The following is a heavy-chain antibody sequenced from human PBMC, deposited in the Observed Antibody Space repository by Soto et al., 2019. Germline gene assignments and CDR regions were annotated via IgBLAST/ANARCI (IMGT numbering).Heavy chain of an antibody. D-gene: IGHD7-27*01. Sequence: QGQLVQAGAEVKKPGSSVKVSCKAAGGTFSDYAISWVRQAPGQRLEWMGGIMPIFGTSGTTNYAQKFQDRVTITADEPTRTASPEVISMRSEDTAVYYCATTLGTGIGVAEDYAHYLGMDVWGQGTSVTVAS. CDR2: IMPIFGTSGTT. J-gene: IGHJ6*02. V-gene: IGHV1-69*01. CDR3: ATTLGTGIGVAEDYAHYLGMDV. CDR1: GGTFSDYA.